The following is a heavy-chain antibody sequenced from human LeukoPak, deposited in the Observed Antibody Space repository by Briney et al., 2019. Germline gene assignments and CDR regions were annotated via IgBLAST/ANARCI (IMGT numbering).Heavy chain of an antibody. Sequence: SETLSLTCTVSGGSISSSSYYWGWIRQPPGKGLEWIGSIYYSGSTYYNPSLKSRVTISVDTSKNQFSLKLSSVTAADTAVYYCARPGRPMNWFDPWGQGTLVTVPS. CDR3: ARPGRPMNWFDP. D-gene: IGHD1-14*01. J-gene: IGHJ5*02. CDR1: GGSISSSSYY. CDR2: IYYSGST. V-gene: IGHV4-39*01.